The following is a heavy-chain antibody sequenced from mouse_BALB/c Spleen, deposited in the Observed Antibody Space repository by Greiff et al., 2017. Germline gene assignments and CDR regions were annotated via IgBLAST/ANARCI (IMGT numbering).Heavy chain of an antibody. CDR1: GYAFTNYL. D-gene: IGHD2-4*01. CDR2: INPGSGGT. J-gene: IGHJ3*01. Sequence: QVHVKQSGAELVRPGTSVKVSCKASGYAFTNYLIEWVKQRPGQGLEWIGVINPGSGGTNYNEKFKGKATLTADKSSSTAYMQLSSLTSDDSAVYFCARFDDYSWFAYWGQGTLVTVSA. V-gene: IGHV1-54*01. CDR3: ARFDDYSWFAY.